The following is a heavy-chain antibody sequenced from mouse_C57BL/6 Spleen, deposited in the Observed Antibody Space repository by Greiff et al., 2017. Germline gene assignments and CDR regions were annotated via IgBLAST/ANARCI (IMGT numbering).Heavy chain of an antibody. V-gene: IGHV1-5*01. D-gene: IGHD2-4*01. CDR3: TRRGLYYDYGDGSWFAY. J-gene: IGHJ3*01. CDR1: GYTFTSYW. Sequence: EVQLQQSGTVLARPGASVKMSCKTSGYTFTSYWMHWVKQRPGQGLEWIGAIYPGNSDTSYNQKLKGKAKLTAVTSASTAYMELSSLTKEDSAVYYCTRRGLYYDYGDGSWFAYWGQGTLVTVSA. CDR2: IYPGNSDT.